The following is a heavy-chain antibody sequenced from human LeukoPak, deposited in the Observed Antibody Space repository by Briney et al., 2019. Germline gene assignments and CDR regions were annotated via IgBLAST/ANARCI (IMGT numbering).Heavy chain of an antibody. V-gene: IGHV1-2*02. CDR1: GYTFSNYD. CDR3: AKDSELFYYGFGTDY. CDR2: INPDKGDT. D-gene: IGHD3-10*01. J-gene: IGHJ4*02. Sequence: GASVKVSCKASGYTFSNYDINWVRQAPGQGLEWMGCINPDKGDTLYAQKLHDRVSMTRDTSVNTAYMELSSLTSDDTAVYYCAKDSELFYYGFGTDYWGQGTPVTVS.